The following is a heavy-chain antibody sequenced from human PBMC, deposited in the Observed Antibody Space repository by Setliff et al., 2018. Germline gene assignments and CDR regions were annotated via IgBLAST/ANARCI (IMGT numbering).Heavy chain of an antibody. Sequence: PGGSLRLSCVTSGFTFSNYGMTWVRRAPGKGLEWISYISTSSTIIYYANSVKGRFTISRDNANHSLHLQMNSLTSDDTAVYYCAREGVGTRSSTDYRYYMDVWGQGTTVTVSS. CDR2: ISTSSTII. CDR3: AREGVGTRSSTDYRYYMDV. J-gene: IGHJ6*03. CDR1: GFTFSNYG. V-gene: IGHV3-48*01. D-gene: IGHD2-8*01.